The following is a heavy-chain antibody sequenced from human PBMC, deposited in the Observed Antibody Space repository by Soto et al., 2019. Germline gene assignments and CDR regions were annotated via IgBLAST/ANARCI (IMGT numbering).Heavy chain of an antibody. CDR3: ARLHTLRYFDWLFYAFDI. CDR1: GGSISSSSYY. D-gene: IGHD3-9*01. CDR2: IYYSGST. V-gene: IGHV4-39*01. Sequence: SETLSLTCTVSGGSISSSSYYWGWIRQPPGKGLEWIGSIYYSGSTYYNPSLKSRVTISVDTTKNQFSLKLSSVTAADTAVYYCARLHTLRYFDWLFYAFDIWGQGTMVTVSS. J-gene: IGHJ3*02.